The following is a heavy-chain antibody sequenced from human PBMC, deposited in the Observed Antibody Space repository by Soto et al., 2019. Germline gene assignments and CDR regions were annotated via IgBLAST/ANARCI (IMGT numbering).Heavy chain of an antibody. Sequence: PGGSLRLSCAASGFPVSSNYMSWVRQAPGKGLEWVSVIYSDGSTYYADSVKGRFTISRHNSKNTLYLQMNSLRAEDTAVYYCARDPYYDSSGYLASNGMDVWGQGTTVTVSS. J-gene: IGHJ6*02. CDR3: ARDPYYDSSGYLASNGMDV. CDR2: IYSDGST. D-gene: IGHD3-22*01. V-gene: IGHV3-53*04. CDR1: GFPVSSNY.